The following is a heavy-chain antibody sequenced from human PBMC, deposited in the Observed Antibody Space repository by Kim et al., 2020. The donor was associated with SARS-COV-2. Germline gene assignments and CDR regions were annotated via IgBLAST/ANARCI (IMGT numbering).Heavy chain of an antibody. D-gene: IGHD1-26*01. Sequence: GGSLRLSCVASGFIFNNYWMSWVRQAPGKGLEWVANMKPDGNEKYYVDSVKGRFTISRDNAKNSVYLQMNNLRSEDTAVYYCTRGRAPSYWGQGTLVTVSS. CDR2: MKPDGNEK. V-gene: IGHV3-7*01. J-gene: IGHJ4*02. CDR3: TRGRAPSY. CDR1: GFIFNNYW.